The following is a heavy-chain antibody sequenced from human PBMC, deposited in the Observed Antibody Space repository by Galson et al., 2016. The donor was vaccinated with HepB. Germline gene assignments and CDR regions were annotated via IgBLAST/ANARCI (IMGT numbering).Heavy chain of an antibody. Sequence: QSGAGVKKPGESLKISCRGSGYTFINYWIVWVRQMPGKRLEWMGNIYPHDSATRYSPTFQGQVTMSADKSINTAYLQWTRLKASDTAMYYCARKGNFETLYYGLDVWGQGTTVTVSS. CDR1: GYTFINYW. J-gene: IGHJ6*02. V-gene: IGHV5-51*01. CDR2: IYPHDSAT. CDR3: ARKGNFETLYYGLDV. D-gene: IGHD2/OR15-2a*01.